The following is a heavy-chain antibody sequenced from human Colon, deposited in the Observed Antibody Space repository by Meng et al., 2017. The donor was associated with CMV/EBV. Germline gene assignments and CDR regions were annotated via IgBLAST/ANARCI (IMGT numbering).Heavy chain of an antibody. V-gene: IGHV4-4*02. Sequence: LTCAVSGVSISRSNWWSWVRQPPGKGLEWIGEIFHSETTNYNPSLKSRVTISLDKSKNQFSLKLMSVTAADTAVYYCARPGNSSGYGYWGQGTLVT. J-gene: IGHJ4*02. CDR1: GVSISRSNW. D-gene: IGHD6-19*01. CDR2: IFHSETT. CDR3: ARPGNSSGYGY.